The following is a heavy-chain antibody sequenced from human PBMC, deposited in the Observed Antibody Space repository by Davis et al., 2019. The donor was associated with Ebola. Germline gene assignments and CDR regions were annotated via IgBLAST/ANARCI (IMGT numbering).Heavy chain of an antibody. J-gene: IGHJ4*02. V-gene: IGHV4-38-2*02. CDR3: ARGTGDKVDY. Sequence: PSETLSLTCTVSGYSISSGYYWGWIRQPPGKGLEWIGSIYHSGSTYYNPSLKSRVTISVDTSKNQFSLKLSSVTAADTAVYYCARGTGDKVDYWGQGTLVTVSS. CDR1: GYSISSGYY. CDR2: IYHSGST. D-gene: IGHD7-27*01.